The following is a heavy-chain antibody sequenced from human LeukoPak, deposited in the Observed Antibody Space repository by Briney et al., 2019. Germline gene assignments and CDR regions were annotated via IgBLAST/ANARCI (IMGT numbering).Heavy chain of an antibody. CDR3: ARSRAFNSGAFDP. D-gene: IGHD1-26*01. Sequence: SETLSLTCTVSGGFISSYYWSWIRQPPGKGLEWIGYIYYSGSTNYNPSLKSRVTISVDTSKNQFSLKLSSVTAADTAVYYCARSRAFNSGAFDPWGQGSLVTVSS. CDR2: IYYSGST. CDR1: GGFISSYY. J-gene: IGHJ5*02. V-gene: IGHV4-59*01.